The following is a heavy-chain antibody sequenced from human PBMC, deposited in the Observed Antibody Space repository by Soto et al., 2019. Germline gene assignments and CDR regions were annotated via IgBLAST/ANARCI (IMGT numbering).Heavy chain of an antibody. Sequence: QVQLVQSGAEVKKPGSSVKVSCKASGGTFSSYAISWVRQAPGQGLEWMGGIIPISGTTNCAQKFQGRFTFTTDDTTSTAYMELSRVPCEATALSCCARSQGLSTSLVIYYYYNDGMDVWGQGTTVTASS. D-gene: IGHD2-2*01. J-gene: IGHJ6*02. CDR1: GGTFSSYA. CDR2: IIPISGTT. V-gene: IGHV1-69*01. CDR3: ARSQGLSTSLVIYYYYNDGMDV.